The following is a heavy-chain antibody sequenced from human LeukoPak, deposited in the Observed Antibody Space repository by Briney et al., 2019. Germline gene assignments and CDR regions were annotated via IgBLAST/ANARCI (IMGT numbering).Heavy chain of an antibody. CDR1: GVSINSHY. J-gene: IGHJ6*03. V-gene: IGHV4-59*11. CDR3: ARVLQDYYHMDV. CDR2: IYDSESA. Sequence: SETLSLTCTVSGVSINSHYWSWIRQPPGKGLEWIGFIYDSESANYKSSLKSRVTMTVDASKNQFSLKLNSVTAADTAVYYCARVLQDYYHMDVWGKGTTVTVFS. D-gene: IGHD3-3*01.